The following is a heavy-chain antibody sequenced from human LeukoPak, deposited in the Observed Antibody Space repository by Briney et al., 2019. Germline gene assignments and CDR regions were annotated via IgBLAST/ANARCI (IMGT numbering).Heavy chain of an antibody. J-gene: IGHJ6*03. Sequence: ASVKVSCKASGYTFTSYDINWVRQATGPGLEWMGWMNPNSGNTGYAQKFQGRVTMTKNASITTAYMELSSLTSEDTAVYYCARALSWTTQSYYYMDVWGKGTTVTVSS. CDR3: ARALSWTTQSYYYMDV. CDR1: GYTFTSYD. V-gene: IGHV1-8*01. D-gene: IGHD3/OR15-3a*01. CDR2: MNPNSGNT.